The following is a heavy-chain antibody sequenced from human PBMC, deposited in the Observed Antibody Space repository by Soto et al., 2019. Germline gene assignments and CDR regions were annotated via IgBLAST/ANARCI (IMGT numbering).Heavy chain of an antibody. Sequence: QLQLQESGSGLVKPSQTLSLTCAVSGGSISSGGYSWSWIRQPPGKGLEWIGYIYHSGSTYYNPSPKCRVTISVARPKNQSALKLSSVNAADTAVYCGGRDPGLWGRGTLGTVSS. J-gene: IGHJ2*01. CDR3: GRDPGL. CDR2: IYHSGST. CDR1: GGSISSGGYS. V-gene: IGHV4-30-2*01.